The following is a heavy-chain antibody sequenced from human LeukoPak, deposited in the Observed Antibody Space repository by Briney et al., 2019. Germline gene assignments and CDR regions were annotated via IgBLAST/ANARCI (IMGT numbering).Heavy chain of an antibody. J-gene: IGHJ4*02. CDR3: RGVTPSSDFDY. V-gene: IGHV4-39*07. Sequence: SETLSLTCTVSGGSISSSTYHWGWIRQPPGKELEWIGTMFYIGSTYYNPSLKSRVTISVDTYKNQFSLKLSSVTAADTAVYYCRGVTPSSDFDYWGQGTLVTVSS. CDR1: GGSISSSTYH. D-gene: IGHD4-23*01. CDR2: MFYIGST.